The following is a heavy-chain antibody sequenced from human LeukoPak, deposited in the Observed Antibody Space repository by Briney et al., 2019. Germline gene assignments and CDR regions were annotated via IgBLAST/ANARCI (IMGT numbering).Heavy chain of an antibody. CDR3: ARGIVGKFDY. D-gene: IGHD1-26*01. V-gene: IGHV4-59*01. CDR2: IYYSGST. Sequence: SETLSLTCTVSGGSISSYYWSWIRQPPGKGLEWIGYIYYSGSTNYNPSLKSRVTISVDTSKNQFSLKLSSVTAADTAVYYCARGIVGKFDYWGQGTLVTVSS. CDR1: GGSISSYY. J-gene: IGHJ4*02.